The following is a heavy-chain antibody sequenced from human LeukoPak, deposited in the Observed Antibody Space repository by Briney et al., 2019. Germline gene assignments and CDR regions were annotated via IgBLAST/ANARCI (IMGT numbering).Heavy chain of an antibody. V-gene: IGHV3-48*01. J-gene: IGHJ4*02. CDR2: FTISGNM. CDR1: GFTFSSSA. Sequence: LPGGSLRLSCAASGFTFSSSAMAWVRHAPGKGLEWVSCFTISGNMCYADSVKGRFTISRDSAENSLYLQMNSLRAEDTAVYYCARGAGPYGDYRDYWGQGTLVTVSS. D-gene: IGHD4-17*01. CDR3: ARGAGPYGDYRDY.